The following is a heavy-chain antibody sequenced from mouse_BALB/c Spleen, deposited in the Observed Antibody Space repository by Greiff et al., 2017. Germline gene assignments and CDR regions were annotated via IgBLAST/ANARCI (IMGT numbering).Heavy chain of an antibody. CDR2: ISSGSSTI. J-gene: IGHJ4*01. D-gene: IGHD1-1*01. CDR1: GFTFSSFG. V-gene: IGHV5-17*02. Sequence: EVQLVESGGGLVQPGGSRKLSCAASGFTFSSFGMHWVRQAPEEGLEWVAYISSGSSTIYYADTVKGRFTISRDNPKNTLFLQMTSLRSEDTAMYYCARTVLLRYAMDYWGQGTSVTVSS. CDR3: ARTVLLRYAMDY.